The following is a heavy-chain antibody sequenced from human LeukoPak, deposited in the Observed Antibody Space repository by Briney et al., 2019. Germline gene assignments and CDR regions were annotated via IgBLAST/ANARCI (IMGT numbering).Heavy chain of an antibody. CDR2: ISGSGDNT. Sequence: PAGSLRLSCAASGFTFSSYAMSWVRQAPGKGLEWVSTISGSGDNTYYADSVKGRFTISRDNSKNTLYLQMNSLRADDTAIYYCAKDRNYYAGFANDYWGQGTLVRVST. V-gene: IGHV3-23*01. CDR1: GFTFSSYA. CDR3: AKDRNYYAGFANDY. D-gene: IGHD4-23*01. J-gene: IGHJ4*02.